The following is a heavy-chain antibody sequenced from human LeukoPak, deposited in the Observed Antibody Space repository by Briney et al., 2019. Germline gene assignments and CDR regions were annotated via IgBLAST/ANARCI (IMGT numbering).Heavy chain of an antibody. Sequence: PGGSLRLSCAASGFTFSSYWMHWVRQAPGKGLVWVSRINSDGSSTSYADSVKGRFTISRDNAKNTLYLQMNSLRAGDTAVYYCAKAAGSSGWYRFFDYWGQGTLVTVSS. CDR3: AKAAGSSGWYRFFDY. D-gene: IGHD6-19*01. V-gene: IGHV3-74*01. CDR2: INSDGSST. J-gene: IGHJ4*02. CDR1: GFTFSSYW.